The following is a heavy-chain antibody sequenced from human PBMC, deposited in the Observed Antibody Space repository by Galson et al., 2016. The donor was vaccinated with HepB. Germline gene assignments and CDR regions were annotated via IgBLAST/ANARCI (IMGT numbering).Heavy chain of an antibody. CDR1: GGSISNGAYP. CDR3: ARAYYDFRSASNYGMDV. CDR2: IYHSGTS. D-gene: IGHD3-3*01. Sequence: LSLTCAVSGGSISNGAYPWSWTRQSPGKGLECIGYIYHSGTSYYSPSLKRRVTISVDRSKNQFSLKLRSVTAADTAVYYCARAYYDFRSASNYGMDVWGKGTTVIVSS. V-gene: IGHV4-30-2*06. J-gene: IGHJ6*04.